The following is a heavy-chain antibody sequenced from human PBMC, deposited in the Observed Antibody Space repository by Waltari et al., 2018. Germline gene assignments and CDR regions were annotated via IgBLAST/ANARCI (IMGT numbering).Heavy chain of an antibody. D-gene: IGHD3-9*01. Sequence: QVQLQQWGAGLLKPSETLSLTCAVYGGSFSGYYWSWIRQPPGKGLEWIGEINHSVIPNSNPSPKSRVTISVDPSKNQFSLKLSSVTAADTAVYYCAVTAGWLLPSYAFDIWGQGTMVTVSS. CDR3: AVTAGWLLPSYAFDI. V-gene: IGHV4-34*01. CDR2: INHSVIP. CDR1: GGSFSGYY. J-gene: IGHJ3*02.